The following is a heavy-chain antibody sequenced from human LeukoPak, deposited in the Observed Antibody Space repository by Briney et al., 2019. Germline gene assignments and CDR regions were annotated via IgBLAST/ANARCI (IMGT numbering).Heavy chain of an antibody. V-gene: IGHV5-10-1*01. CDR3: TRLYSSNWYWLDY. CDR1: GHSFTSYW. Sequence: GESLKISCKGSGHSFTSYWISRVRQIPGKGLEWMGTIDPSDSYTNTRPSFQGHVTISADKSIITAYLQCCSLKAADTAMYQGTRLYSSNWYWLDYWGQSTLVSVAS. CDR2: IDPSDSYT. J-gene: IGHJ4*02. D-gene: IGHD6-13*01.